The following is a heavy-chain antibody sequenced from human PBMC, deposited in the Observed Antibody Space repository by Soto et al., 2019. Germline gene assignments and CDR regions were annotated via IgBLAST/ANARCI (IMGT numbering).Heavy chain of an antibody. D-gene: IGHD2-8*01. Sequence: GASVKVSCKASGYSFTDYHIHWVRQAPGQGLEWLGRINPKSGGTSTAQKFQGWVTMTRDRSISTVYMELTRLRSDDTAVYFCARGHSTDCSNGVCSFFYNHEMDVWR. CDR3: ARGHSTDCSNGVCSFFYNHEMDV. CDR2: INPKSGGT. V-gene: IGHV1-2*04. J-gene: IGHJ6*02. CDR1: GYSFTDYH.